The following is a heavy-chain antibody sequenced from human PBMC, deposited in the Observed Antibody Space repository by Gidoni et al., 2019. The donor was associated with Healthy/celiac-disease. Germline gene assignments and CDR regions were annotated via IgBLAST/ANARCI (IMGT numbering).Heavy chain of an antibody. J-gene: IGHJ3*02. Sequence: EVQLVESGGGLVQPGGSLRLSCSAPGFTFSSYAMHWVRQAPGKGLEYVSAISSNGGSTYYADSVKGRFTISRDNSKNTLYLQMSSLRAEDTAVYYCVKGYVNIEATRTFDIWGQGTMVTVSS. CDR3: VKGYVNIEATRTFDI. CDR1: GFTFSSYA. CDR2: ISSNGGST. V-gene: IGHV3-64D*06. D-gene: IGHD5-12*01.